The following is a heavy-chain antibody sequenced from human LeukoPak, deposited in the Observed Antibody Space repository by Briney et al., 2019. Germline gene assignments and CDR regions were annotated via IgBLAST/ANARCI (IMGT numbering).Heavy chain of an antibody. CDR2: ISAYNGNT. Sequence: ASVKVSCKASGYTFTSYGISWVRQAPGQGLEWMGWISAYNGNTNYAQKLQGRVTMTTDTSTSTAYMELRSLRSDDTAVYYCARDSRYGDYFGVTYYLDYWGQGTLVTVSS. D-gene: IGHD4-17*01. V-gene: IGHV1-18*01. CDR3: ARDSRYGDYFGVTYYLDY. J-gene: IGHJ4*02. CDR1: GYTFTSYG.